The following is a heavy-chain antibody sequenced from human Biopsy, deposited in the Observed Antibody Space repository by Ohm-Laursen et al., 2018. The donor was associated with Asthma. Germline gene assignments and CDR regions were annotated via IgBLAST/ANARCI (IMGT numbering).Heavy chain of an antibody. D-gene: IGHD1-26*01. V-gene: IGHV4-39*01. CDR2: IYKSGQV. CDR1: GGSIGSTFYY. J-gene: IGHJ3*02. CDR3: ARQKLVAAEGPFDM. Sequence: GTLSLTCTVSGGSIGSTFYYWGWIRQPPGKGLALIGNIYKSGQVYYNLSLKSRVTISVATSKNHFSLHLRSVTAADTAVYYCARQKLVAAEGPFDMWGQGTMVIVSS.